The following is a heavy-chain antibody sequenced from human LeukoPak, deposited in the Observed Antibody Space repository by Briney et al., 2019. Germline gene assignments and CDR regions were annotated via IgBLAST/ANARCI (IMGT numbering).Heavy chain of an antibody. CDR3: ARESECYYGSGSYECRWFDP. CDR1: GGSISSSSYY. V-gene: IGHV4-39*07. Sequence: SETLSLTCTVSGGSISSSSYYWGWIRQPPGKGLEWIGSIYYSGSTYYNPSLKSRVTISVDTSKNQFSLKLSSVTAADTAVYYCARESECYYGSGSYECRWFDPWGQGTLVTVSS. J-gene: IGHJ5*02. D-gene: IGHD3-10*01. CDR2: IYYSGST.